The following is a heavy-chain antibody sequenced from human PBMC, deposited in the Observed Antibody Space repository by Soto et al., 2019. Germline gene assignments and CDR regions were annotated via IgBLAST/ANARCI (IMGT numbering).Heavy chain of an antibody. J-gene: IGHJ4*02. CDR1: GFTFSSYA. Sequence: GSLRLSCAASGFTFSSYAMGWVRQGPGKGLEWVAVVSIGGSTHYADSVGGRFTISRDNSKNTLSLQMNSPTAEDTAVYFCAKRRGAGGHFDYWGQGALVTVYS. D-gene: IGHD2-15*01. CDR3: AKRRGAGGHFDY. CDR2: VSIGGST. V-gene: IGHV3-23*01.